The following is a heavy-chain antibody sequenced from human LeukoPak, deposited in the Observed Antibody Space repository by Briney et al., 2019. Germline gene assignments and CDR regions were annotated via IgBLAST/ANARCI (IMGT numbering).Heavy chain of an antibody. J-gene: IGHJ3*02. Sequence: SETLSLTCTVSGDSISSGGHYWSWIRQHPGKGLEWIGYIYYTATTYYNPSLKSRVTISLDTSKKQFSLKLRSVTAADTAVYYCARYGGSGWNDAFDIWGQGTLVTVSS. V-gene: IGHV4-31*03. CDR3: ARYGGSGWNDAFDI. D-gene: IGHD6-19*01. CDR1: GDSISSGGHY. CDR2: IYYTATT.